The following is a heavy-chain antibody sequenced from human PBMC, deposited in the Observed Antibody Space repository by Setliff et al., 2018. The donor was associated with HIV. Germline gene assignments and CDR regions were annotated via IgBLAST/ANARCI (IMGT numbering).Heavy chain of an antibody. J-gene: IGHJ3*02. CDR2: ISFDGTNK. CDR3: ARGRMGYSTSWYAGGNI. CDR1: EFTLSAYA. Sequence: SLRLSCAVSEFTLSAYAMHWVRQAPGEGLEWVGVISFDGTNKYYAHSVKGRFTISRDISKNTLYLQMNSLRTDDTAVYYCARGRMGYSTSWYAGGNIWGQGTMGTVS. D-gene: IGHD6-13*01. V-gene: IGHV3-30*04.